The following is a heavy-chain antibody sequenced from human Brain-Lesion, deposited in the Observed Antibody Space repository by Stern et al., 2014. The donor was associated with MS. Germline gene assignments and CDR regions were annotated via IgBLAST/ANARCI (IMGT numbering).Heavy chain of an antibody. CDR2: IFNSGST. CDR3: ARGRVVPGFQYYATDV. V-gene: IGHV4-61*02. Sequence: VQLVESGPGLVKPSQTLSLSCTVSGGSISSGGYYWSRIRQPAGKGLEWIGRIFNSGSTSYNPSLKSRVTISIDPSKNRFSLRLNSMTAADTAVYYCARGRVVPGFQYYATDVWGQGTTVIVSS. CDR1: GGSISSGGYY. J-gene: IGHJ6*02. D-gene: IGHD2-2*01.